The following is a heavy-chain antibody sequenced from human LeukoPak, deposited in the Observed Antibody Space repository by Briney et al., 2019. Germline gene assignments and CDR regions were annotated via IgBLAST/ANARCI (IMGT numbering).Heavy chain of an antibody. CDR3: ARGGTGYSYGLLPFDY. CDR1: GGTFSSYA. V-gene: IGHV1-69*13. CDR2: IIPIFGTA. D-gene: IGHD5-18*01. J-gene: IGHJ4*02. Sequence: GASVKVSRKASGGTFSSYAISWVRQAPGQGLEWMGGIIPIFGTANYAQKFQGRVTITADESTSTAYMELSSLRSEDTAVYYCARGGTGYSYGLLPFDYWGQGTLVTVSS.